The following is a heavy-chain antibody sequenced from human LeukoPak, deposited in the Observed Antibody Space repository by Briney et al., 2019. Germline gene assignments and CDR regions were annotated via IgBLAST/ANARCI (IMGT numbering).Heavy chain of an antibody. CDR3: ARCTYYDFWSGYSPPYYFDY. V-gene: IGHV1-2*02. D-gene: IGHD3-3*01. CDR1: GYTFTGYY. Sequence: SVKVSCKASGYTFTGYYMHWVRQAPGQGLEWMGWINPNSGDTNYAQKFQGRVTMTRDTSISTAYMELSRLRSDDTAVYYCARCTYYDFWSGYSPPYYFDYWGQGTLVTASS. J-gene: IGHJ4*02. CDR2: INPNSGDT.